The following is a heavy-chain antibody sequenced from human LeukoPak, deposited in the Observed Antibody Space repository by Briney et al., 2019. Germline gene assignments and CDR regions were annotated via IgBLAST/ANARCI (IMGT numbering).Heavy chain of an antibody. D-gene: IGHD3-3*01. CDR1: GFTFSSYG. J-gene: IGHJ4*02. Sequence: GGSLRLSCAASGFTFSSYGMHWVRQAPGKGLEWVAFIRYDGSNKYYADSVEGRFTISRDNSKDTLYLQMNSLRAEDTAVYYCAKEEYYDFWSGYLVYWXQGTLVTVSS. CDR3: AKEEYYDFWSGYLVY. V-gene: IGHV3-30*02. CDR2: IRYDGSNK.